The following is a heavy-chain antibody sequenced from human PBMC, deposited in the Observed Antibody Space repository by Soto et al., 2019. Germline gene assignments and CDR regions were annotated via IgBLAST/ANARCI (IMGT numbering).Heavy chain of an antibody. CDR1: GYTFTSYD. V-gene: IGHV1-8*01. CDR2: MNPNSGNT. CDR3: ARADPLSGYDYNFDY. D-gene: IGHD5-12*01. Sequence: GASVKVSCKASGYTFTSYDINWVRHATGQGLEWMGWMNPNSGNTGYAQKFQGRVTMTRNTSISTAYMELSSLRSEDTAVYYCARADPLSGYDYNFDYWGQGTLVTVSS. J-gene: IGHJ4*02.